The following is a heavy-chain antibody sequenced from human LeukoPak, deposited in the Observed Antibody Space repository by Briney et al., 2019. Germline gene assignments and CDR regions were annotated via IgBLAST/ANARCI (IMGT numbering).Heavy chain of an antibody. CDR1: GYTFTNYG. CDR3: ARAPSYGDYGGDH. CDR2: ISANNGVT. V-gene: IGHV1-18*01. D-gene: IGHD4-17*01. J-gene: IGHJ4*02. Sequence: ASVKVSCKASGYTFTNYGIRWVRQAPGQGLEWMGWISANNGVTNYAQKLQGRATMTTDTSTNTAYMELGSLRSDDTAVYYCARAPSYGDYGGDHWGQGTLLTVSS.